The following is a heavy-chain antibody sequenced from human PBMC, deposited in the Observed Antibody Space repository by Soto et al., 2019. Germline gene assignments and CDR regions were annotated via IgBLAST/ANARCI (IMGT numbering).Heavy chain of an antibody. J-gene: IGHJ5*02. D-gene: IGHD2-2*01. CDR3: ARGWRNCTTSSCYYWLDP. CDR2: TYYRSKWYN. CDR1: GDSVSSNSAA. V-gene: IGHV6-1*01. Sequence: SQTLSLTCAISGDSVSSNSAAWNWIRQSPSRGLEWLGRTYYRSKWYNDYAVSVKSRIAINPDTSKNQFSLQLNSVTPEDTAVYYCARGWRNCTTSSCYYWLDPWGQGXLVTVYS.